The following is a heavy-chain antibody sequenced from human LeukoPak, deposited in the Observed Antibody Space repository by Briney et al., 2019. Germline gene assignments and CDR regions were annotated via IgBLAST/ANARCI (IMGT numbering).Heavy chain of an antibody. CDR1: GFTFSNFG. D-gene: IGHD2/OR15-2a*01. J-gene: IGHJ4*02. CDR2: ISCHSSYI. Sequence: PGGSLRLSCAVSGFTFSNFGMNWVRQAPGKGLEWVSHISCHSSYIYYADSVKGRFTISRDDAKNSLYLQMNSLRAEDTAVYYCARDLDSTSPPYWGQGTLVTVSS. CDR3: ARDLDSTSPPY. V-gene: IGHV3-21*01.